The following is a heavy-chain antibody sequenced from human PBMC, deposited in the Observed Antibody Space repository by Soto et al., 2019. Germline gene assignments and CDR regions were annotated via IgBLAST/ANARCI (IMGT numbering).Heavy chain of an antibody. V-gene: IGHV1-8*01. CDR3: ARRKERSGPNYFDY. CDR2: MNPYTGKA. D-gene: IGHD6-25*01. CDR1: GYTFTTYD. J-gene: IGHJ4*02. Sequence: QVQLVQSGAEVKKPGASVKVSCKASGYTFTTYDIHWVRQAPGQGREWIGWMNPYTGKAGYAQKFQGRVTMTRDNSISTAYMELSGLRSEDTAVYYCARRKERSGPNYFDYWGQGTLVTVSS.